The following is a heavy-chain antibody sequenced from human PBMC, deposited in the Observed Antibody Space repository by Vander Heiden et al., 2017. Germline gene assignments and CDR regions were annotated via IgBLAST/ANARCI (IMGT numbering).Heavy chain of an antibody. CDR3: AKDKSRLLLWFGEEANYLDD. CDR1: GFTFSSYA. J-gene: IGHJ4*02. CDR2: SSGSGGST. V-gene: IGHV3-23*01. Sequence: EVQLLESGGGLVQPGGSLRLSCAASGFTFSSYALSWFRPAPAKGLEWVSSSSGSGGSTYYDDSVKGRVTICRDHSKNTLYLQSNSLRAEDTAVYYCAKDKSRLLLWFGEEANYLDDWGQGTLVTVSS. D-gene: IGHD3-10*01.